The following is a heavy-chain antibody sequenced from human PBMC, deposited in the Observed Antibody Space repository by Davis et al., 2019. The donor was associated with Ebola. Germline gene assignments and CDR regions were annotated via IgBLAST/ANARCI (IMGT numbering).Heavy chain of an antibody. CDR2: IYYSGST. J-gene: IGHJ4*02. CDR1: GGSIISSSSY. Sequence: MPGGSLRLSCTVSGGSIISSSSYWGWIRQPPRKGLEWIGSIYYSGSTYYNPSLKSRVTISVDTSKNQVSLKLNSVTAADTAVYYCARLGATSGVYLDYWGQGTLVTVSS. CDR3: ARLGATSGVYLDY. D-gene: IGHD1-26*01. V-gene: IGHV4-39*01.